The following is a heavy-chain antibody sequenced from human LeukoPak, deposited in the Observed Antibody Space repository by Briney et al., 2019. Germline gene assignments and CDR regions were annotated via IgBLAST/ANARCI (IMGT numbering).Heavy chain of an antibody. J-gene: IGHJ5*02. CDR2: INHSGST. CDR1: GGSFSGYY. CDR3: ARGIAVAGGWFDP. D-gene: IGHD6-19*01. Sequence: SETLSLTCAVYGGSFSGYYWSWVRQPPGKGLEWIGEINHSGSTNYNPSLKSRVTISVDTSKNQFSLKLSSVTAADTAVYYCARGIAVAGGWFDPWGQGTLVTVFS. V-gene: IGHV4-34*01.